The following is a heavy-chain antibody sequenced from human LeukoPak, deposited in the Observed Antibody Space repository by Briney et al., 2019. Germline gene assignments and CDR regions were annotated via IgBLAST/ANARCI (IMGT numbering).Heavy chain of an antibody. Sequence: GGSLRLSCAASGFTFSSYWMHWVRQAPGKGLVWVSRINSDGSTISYADSVKGRFTFSRDNAKNSLYLQMNSLRAEDTAVYYCARSGWFGELGFDYWGQGTLVTVSS. V-gene: IGHV3-74*01. CDR2: INSDGSTI. CDR1: GFTFSSYW. D-gene: IGHD3-10*01. J-gene: IGHJ4*02. CDR3: ARSGWFGELGFDY.